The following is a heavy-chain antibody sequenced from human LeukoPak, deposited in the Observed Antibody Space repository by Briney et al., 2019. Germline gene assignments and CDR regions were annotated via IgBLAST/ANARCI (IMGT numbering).Heavy chain of an antibody. J-gene: IGHJ4*02. CDR1: GYIFTSYW. Sequence: PGESLKISCKGSGYIFTSYWIGWVRQMPGKGLEWMGIIYPGDSDTRYSPSFQGQVTISADKPISTAYLQWSSLKASDTAMYYCARQYSSSSSPFDYWGQGTLVTVSS. D-gene: IGHD6-6*01. V-gene: IGHV5-51*01. CDR2: IYPGDSDT. CDR3: ARQYSSSSSPFDY.